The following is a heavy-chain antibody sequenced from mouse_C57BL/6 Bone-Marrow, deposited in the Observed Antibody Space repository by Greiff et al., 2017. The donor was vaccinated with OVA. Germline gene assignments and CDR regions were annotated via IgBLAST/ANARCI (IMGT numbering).Heavy chain of an antibody. V-gene: IGHV1-50*01. CDR1: GSTFTGYW. Sequence: VKLQQPGAGFVKPGASVKLSCTASGSTFTGYWMQWVKQRPGQGLEWIGEIDPSDSYTNYNQKFKGKATLTVDTSSSTAYMQLNSLTSEDSAVYYCASAVFAYWGQGTLVTVSA. J-gene: IGHJ3*01. CDR2: IDPSDSYT. CDR3: ASAVFAY.